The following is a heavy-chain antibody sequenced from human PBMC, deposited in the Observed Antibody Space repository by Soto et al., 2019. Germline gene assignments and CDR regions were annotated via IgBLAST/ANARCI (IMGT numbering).Heavy chain of an antibody. V-gene: IGHV3-23*01. D-gene: IGHD6-13*01. J-gene: IGHJ6*03. CDR2: ISGSGGST. CDR1: GFTFSSYA. CDR3: GGDGYSSSWYYYYMDV. Sequence: GGSLRLSCAASGFTFSSYAMSWVRQAPGKGLEWVSAISGSGGSTYYADSVKGRFTISRDNSKNTLYLQMNSLRAEDTAVYYRGGDGYSSSWYYYYMDVWGKGTTVTVSS.